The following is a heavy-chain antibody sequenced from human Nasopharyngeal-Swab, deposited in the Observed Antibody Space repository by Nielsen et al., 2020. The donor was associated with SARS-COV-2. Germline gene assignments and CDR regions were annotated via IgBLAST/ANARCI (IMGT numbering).Heavy chain of an antibody. CDR3: ARETSYYYMDV. Sequence: SKTLSLTCNVSGGSISSSSYYWGWIRQPPGKGLEWIGSIYYRGSTYYSPSLKSRVTFSVDTSKKQFSLNLSSVTAADTAVYYCARETSYYYMDVWGKGTAVTVSS. CDR1: GGSISSSSYY. CDR2: IYYRGST. J-gene: IGHJ6*03. V-gene: IGHV4-39*02.